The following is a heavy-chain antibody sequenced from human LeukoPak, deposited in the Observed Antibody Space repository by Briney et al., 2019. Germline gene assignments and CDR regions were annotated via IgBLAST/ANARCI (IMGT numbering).Heavy chain of an antibody. CDR1: GFNLLDYV. D-gene: IGHD2-15*01. CDR2: ISWNSVYI. V-gene: IGHV3-9*01. J-gene: IGHJ4*02. Sequence: GRSLRLSCTASGFNLLDYVMPWVRQAPGRGLEWVSGISWNSVYIDYADSVKGRFTISRDNAKNSLFLQMDNLRTEDTAFDYFAKELRRDIARLDFWGEGTLVSVSS. CDR3: AKELRRDIARLDF.